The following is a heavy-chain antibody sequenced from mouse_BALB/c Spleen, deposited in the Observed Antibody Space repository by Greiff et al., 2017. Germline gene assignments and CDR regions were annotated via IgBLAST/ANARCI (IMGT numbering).Heavy chain of an antibody. CDR2: IWAGGST. V-gene: IGHV2-9*02. J-gene: IGHJ4*01. CDR1: GFSLTSYG. Sequence: VQLVESGPGLVAPSQSLSITCTVSGFSLTSYGVHWVRQPPGKGLEWLGVIWAGGSTNYNSALMSRLSISKDNSKSQVFLKMNSLQTDDTAMYYCARVYYYGSSYLYYAMDYWGQGTSVTVPS. D-gene: IGHD1-1*01. CDR3: ARVYYYGSSYLYYAMDY.